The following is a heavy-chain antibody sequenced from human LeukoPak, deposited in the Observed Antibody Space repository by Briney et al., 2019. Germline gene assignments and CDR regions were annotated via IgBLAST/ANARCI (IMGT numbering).Heavy chain of an antibody. D-gene: IGHD3-10*01. CDR3: ARGAVRGGTSFDY. Sequence: SQTLSLTCAISGDSVSGSPAVWNWIRQSPSRGLEWLGRAYYRSKWYIDYAVSVKGRITITPDTSKNQFSLQLNSVTPEGTAVYYCARGAVRGGTSFDYWGQGTLVTVSS. V-gene: IGHV6-1*01. CDR1: GDSVSGSPAV. CDR2: AYYRSKWYI. J-gene: IGHJ4*02.